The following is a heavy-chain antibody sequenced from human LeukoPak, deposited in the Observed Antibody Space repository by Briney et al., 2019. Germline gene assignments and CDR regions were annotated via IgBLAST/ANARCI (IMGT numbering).Heavy chain of an antibody. V-gene: IGHV4-59*01. CDR2: IHEYGAT. Sequence: SETLSLTCTIFGGSISNYYWSWVRQPPGKGLEWIGYIHEYGATNYSPSLKSRVTISADTSRNQFSLKLSAVTTADTAVYYCARGSRDILTGYYVGSDYWGQGTLVIVSS. CDR3: ARGSRDILTGYYVGSDY. D-gene: IGHD3-9*01. J-gene: IGHJ4*02. CDR1: GGSISNYY.